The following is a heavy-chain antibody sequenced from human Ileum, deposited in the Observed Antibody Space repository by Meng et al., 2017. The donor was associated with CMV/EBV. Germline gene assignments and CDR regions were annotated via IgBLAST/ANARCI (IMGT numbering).Heavy chain of an antibody. CDR3: ARDPWTGADDY. CDR2: IYSGGSA. V-gene: IGHV3-53*01. Sequence: LSLTCAASGFTVSSNYMSWVRQAPGKGLEWVSVIYSGGSAYYADSVKGRFTISRDNSKNTLYLQMDNLRAEDTAVYYCARDPWTGADDYWGQGTLVIVSS. D-gene: IGHD1-26*01. J-gene: IGHJ4*02. CDR1: GFTVSSNY.